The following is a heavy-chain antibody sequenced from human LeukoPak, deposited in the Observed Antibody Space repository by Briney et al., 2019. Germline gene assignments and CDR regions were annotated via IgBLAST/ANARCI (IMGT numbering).Heavy chain of an antibody. Sequence: SETLSLTCTVSGYSISSGYYWGWIRQPPGKGLEWIGEINHSGSTNYNPSLKSRVTISVDTSKNQFSLKLSSVTAADTAVYYCASHLFRGVIPFDYWGQGTLVTVSS. CDR1: GYSISSGYY. CDR2: INHSGST. D-gene: IGHD3-10*01. CDR3: ASHLFRGVIPFDY. V-gene: IGHV4-38-2*02. J-gene: IGHJ4*02.